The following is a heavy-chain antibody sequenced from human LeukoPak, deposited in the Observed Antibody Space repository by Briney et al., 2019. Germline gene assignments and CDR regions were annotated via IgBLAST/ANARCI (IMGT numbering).Heavy chain of an antibody. CDR2: VNPNSGDT. CDR3: ARESIAARNWFDP. V-gene: IGHV1-2*02. CDR1: GYTFTDYY. Sequence: ASVKVSCKASGYTFTDYYIHWVRQAPGQGLEWMGWVNPNSGDTDYAQKFQGRVTMTRDTSISTAYMELSRLRSDDTAVYYCARESIAARNWFDPWGQGTLVTVSS. D-gene: IGHD6-6*01. J-gene: IGHJ5*02.